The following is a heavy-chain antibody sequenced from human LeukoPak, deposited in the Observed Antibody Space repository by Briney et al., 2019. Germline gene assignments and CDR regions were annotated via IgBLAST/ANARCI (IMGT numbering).Heavy chain of an antibody. CDR1: GYKLLELS. J-gene: IGHJ6*02. D-gene: IGHD6-25*01. Sequence: ASVKVSCKVSGYKLLELSMHWVRQAPGQGLEWMGWINPNSGGTNYAQKFQGWVTMTRDTSISTAYMELSRLRSDDTAVYYCARSGASSAVYYYYGRDVWGQGTPVTVSS. V-gene: IGHV1-2*04. CDR3: ARSGASSAVYYYYGRDV. CDR2: INPNSGGT.